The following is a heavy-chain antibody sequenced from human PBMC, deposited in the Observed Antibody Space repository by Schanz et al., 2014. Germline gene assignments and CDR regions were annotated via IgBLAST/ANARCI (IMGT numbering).Heavy chain of an antibody. Sequence: QVQLRESGPRLVKPSETLSLNCTVSGDSMKSHYWTWIRQPAGQGLEWVGRIFTGGSSDYNRSFKSRIPISRDTSKKYLSLNLNSVTAADTAFYFCARVSRGGVFDFWGPGILVTVSS. J-gene: IGHJ4*02. D-gene: IGHD3-3*01. CDR3: ARVSRGGVFDF. CDR1: GDSMKSHY. CDR2: IFTGGSS. V-gene: IGHV4-4*07.